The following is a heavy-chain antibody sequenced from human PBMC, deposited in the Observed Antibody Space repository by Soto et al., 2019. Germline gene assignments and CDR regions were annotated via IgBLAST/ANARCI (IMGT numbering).Heavy chain of an antibody. CDR3: ARRAGYQLMGDGGWFDP. D-gene: IGHD2-2*01. Sequence: QVQLVESGGGVVQPGRSLRLSCAASGFTFSSYGMHWVRQAPGKGLEWVAVIWYDGSNKYYADSVKGRFTISRDTSKNTLYLQMNSLRAEDTAVYYCARRAGYQLMGDGGWFDPWGQGTLVTVSS. CDR1: GFTFSSYG. J-gene: IGHJ5*02. V-gene: IGHV3-33*01. CDR2: IWYDGSNK.